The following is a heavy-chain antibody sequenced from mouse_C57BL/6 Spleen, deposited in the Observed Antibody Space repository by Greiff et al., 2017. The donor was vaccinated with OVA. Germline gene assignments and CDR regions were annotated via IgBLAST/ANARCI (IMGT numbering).Heavy chain of an antibody. Sequence: VQLQQSGPVLVKPGASVKMSCKASGYTFTDYYMNWVKQSHGKSLEWIGVINPYNGGTSYNQKFKGKATLTVDKSSSTAYMELNSLTSEDSAVYYCARSAELPSYAMDYWGQGTSVTVSS. D-gene: IGHD2-1*01. CDR2: INPYNGGT. J-gene: IGHJ4*01. V-gene: IGHV1-19*01. CDR3: ARSAELPSYAMDY. CDR1: GYTFTDYY.